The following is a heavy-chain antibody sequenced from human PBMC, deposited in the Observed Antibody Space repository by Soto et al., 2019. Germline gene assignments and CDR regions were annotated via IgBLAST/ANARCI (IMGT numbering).Heavy chain of an antibody. CDR3: ASPTLGAFDI. J-gene: IGHJ3*02. Sequence: QLQLQESGPGLVKPSETLSLTCTISGGSISSSNYFWGWIRQPPGKGLEWIGSIFYSGSTSYNSSLKSRVTISVDTSKNQFSLRLSSVTAADTAVYYCASPTLGAFDIWGKGTMVTVSS. CDR1: GGSISSSNYF. CDR2: IFYSGST. V-gene: IGHV4-39*01. D-gene: IGHD3-16*01.